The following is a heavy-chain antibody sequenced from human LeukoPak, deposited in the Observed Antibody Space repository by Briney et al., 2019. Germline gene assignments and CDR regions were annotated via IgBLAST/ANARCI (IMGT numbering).Heavy chain of an antibody. CDR2: IYYSGST. V-gene: IGHV4-39*07. Sequence: SETLSLTCTVSGGSISSSSYYWDWIRQPPGKGLEWIGSIYYSGSTYYNPSLKSRVTISVDTSKNQFSLKLSSVTAADTAVYYCAKTIAAAARDAFDIWGQGTMVTVSS. D-gene: IGHD6-13*01. J-gene: IGHJ3*02. CDR3: AKTIAAAARDAFDI. CDR1: GGSISSSSYY.